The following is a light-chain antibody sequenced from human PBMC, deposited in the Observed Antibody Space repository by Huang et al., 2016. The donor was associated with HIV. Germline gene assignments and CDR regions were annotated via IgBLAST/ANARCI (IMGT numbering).Light chain of an antibody. Sequence: DIVMTQSPASLAVSLGERATINCKSSQSVLYSSNNKNYLAWYQQKPGQPPKLLIYWASTRESGVPDRCRGSGSGTDFTLTISSLQAEDVAVYYCQQYYSTPLTFGGGTKVEIK. CDR2: WAS. V-gene: IGKV4-1*01. CDR3: QQYYSTPLT. CDR1: QSVLYSSNNKNY. J-gene: IGKJ4*01.